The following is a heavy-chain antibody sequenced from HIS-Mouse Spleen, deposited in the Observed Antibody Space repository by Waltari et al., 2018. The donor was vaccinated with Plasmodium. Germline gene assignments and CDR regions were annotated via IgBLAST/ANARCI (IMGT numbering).Heavy chain of an antibody. CDR1: GYTFTGYY. V-gene: IGHV1-2*02. D-gene: IGHD6-13*01. CDR3: ARVLGYKAAAGTFVEYFQH. Sequence: QVQLVQSGAEVKKPGASVKVSCKASGYTFTGYYMHWVRQAPGQGLEWMGWINPNSGGTNYAQKFKGRVTMTRDTSISTAYMELSRLISEDTAVYYCARVLGYKAAAGTFVEYFQHWGQGTLVTVSS. J-gene: IGHJ1*01. CDR2: INPNSGGT.